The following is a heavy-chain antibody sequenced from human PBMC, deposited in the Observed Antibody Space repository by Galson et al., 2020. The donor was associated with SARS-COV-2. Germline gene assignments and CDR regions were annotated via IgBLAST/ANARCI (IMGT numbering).Heavy chain of an antibody. CDR1: GFTFSDYT. J-gene: IGHJ4*02. V-gene: IGHV3-21*01. CDR3: ARDFPSPH. Sequence: ASETLSLTCAVSGFTFSDYTMNWVRQAPGKGLEWVSSISTSSTYMYYADSVKGRFTISRDNAKNSLYLQMNSLRAEDTAVYYCARDFPSPHWGQGTLVTVSS. CDR2: ISTSSTYM.